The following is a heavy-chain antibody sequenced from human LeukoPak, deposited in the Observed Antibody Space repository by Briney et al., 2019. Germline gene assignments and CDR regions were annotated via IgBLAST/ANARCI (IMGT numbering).Heavy chain of an antibody. CDR2: IKTDGSTT. J-gene: IGHJ4*02. V-gene: IGHV3-74*01. Sequence: GGSLRLSCAASGFTFNTYWMHWVRQAPGKGLVRVSRIKTDGSTTNYADSVKGRFIISRDNAKNTLYLQMNSLRAEDTAVYYCARGGDGSTYGLVYWGQGTLVTVSS. CDR3: ARGGDGSTYGLVY. D-gene: IGHD5-18*01. CDR1: GFTFNTYW.